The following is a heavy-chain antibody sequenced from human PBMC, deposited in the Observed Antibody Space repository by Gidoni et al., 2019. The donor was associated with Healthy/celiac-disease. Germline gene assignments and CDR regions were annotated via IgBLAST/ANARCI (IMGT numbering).Heavy chain of an antibody. J-gene: IGHJ6*03. D-gene: IGHD6-6*01. CDR1: PFTFSSHA. Sequence: MPLLQSGGGWVHPGGSLRPSRAASPFTFSSHATSWVRQAPGQGLAWVSAISGSGGSTYYTNTVKGRFTSSRDNSKNTLYLQMNSLRAEDTAVYYCAKDGSIAAPLYYYYYYMDVWGKGTTVTVSS. V-gene: IGHV3-23*01. CDR3: AKDGSIAAPLYYYYYYMDV. CDR2: ISGSGGST.